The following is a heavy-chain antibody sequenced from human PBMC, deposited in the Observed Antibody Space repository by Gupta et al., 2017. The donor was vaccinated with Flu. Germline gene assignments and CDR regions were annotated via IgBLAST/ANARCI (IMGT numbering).Heavy chain of an antibody. Sequence: EVQLLESGGGLVQPGGSLRLSCAASGFTFSSYAMSWVRQAPGKGLEWVSAISGSGGSTYYADSVKGRFTISRDNAKNTLYMQMKSLRAEDTAVYYGAKGGSGSRSDYGGQGSMVTVSS. CDR3: AKGGSGSRSDY. CDR1: GFTFSSYA. V-gene: IGHV3-23*01. D-gene: IGHD3-10*01. J-gene: IGHJ4*02. CDR2: ISGSGGST.